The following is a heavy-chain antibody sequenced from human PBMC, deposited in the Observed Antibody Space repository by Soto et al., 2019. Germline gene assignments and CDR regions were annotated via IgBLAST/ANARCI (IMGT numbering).Heavy chain of an antibody. J-gene: IGHJ6*02. D-gene: IGHD6-19*01. Sequence: QVQLVQSGAEVKKPGSSVKVSCKVSGGTFSNYAIDWVRLAPGHGREWMGGIVHIFGTTYYTQKFQGRDTIIADDSTTTAYLEMSSLRSEDTAIYYCARVEAVAGLYNYHGLDVWGQGTAVTVSS. V-gene: IGHV1-69*12. CDR2: IVHIFGTT. CDR1: GGTFSNYA. CDR3: ARVEAVAGLYNYHGLDV.